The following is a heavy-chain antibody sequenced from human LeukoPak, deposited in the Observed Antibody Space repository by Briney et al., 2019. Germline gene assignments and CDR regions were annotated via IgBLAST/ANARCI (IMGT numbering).Heavy chain of an antibody. J-gene: IGHJ4*02. V-gene: IGHV3-23*01. CDR1: GFTFSSYA. Sequence: GGSLRLSCAASGFTFSSYAMSWVSQHPRKWLEWVSAITVIGGSTYYPDSVKGRFTISRDNSKNTLYPQMNSLGVEDTAVYYCANRDPWKYWGQGTMVTVSS. CDR2: ITVIGGST. D-gene: IGHD1-1*01. CDR3: ANRDPWKY.